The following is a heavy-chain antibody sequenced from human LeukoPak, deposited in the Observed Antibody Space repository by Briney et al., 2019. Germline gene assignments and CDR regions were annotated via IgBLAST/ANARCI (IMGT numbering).Heavy chain of an antibody. CDR2: ISSGSTYI. J-gene: IGHJ4*02. CDR1: GFTFSSYS. V-gene: IGHV3-21*01. D-gene: IGHD2-2*02. CDR3: ARALSDAPTLGYCSGTSCYTAY. Sequence: GGSLRLSCAASGFTFSSYSMNWVRQAPGKGLGWVSSISSGSTYIYYADSLKGRFTISRDNAKNSLYLQMNSLRAEDTAVYYCARALSDAPTLGYCSGTSCYTAYWGQGTLVTVSS.